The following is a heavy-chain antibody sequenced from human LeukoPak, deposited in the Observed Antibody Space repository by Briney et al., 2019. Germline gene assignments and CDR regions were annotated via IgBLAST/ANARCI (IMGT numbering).Heavy chain of an antibody. Sequence: KVSCKASGYTFTGYYMHWVRQAPGQGLEWMGCINTNTGNPTYAQGFTGRFVFSLDTSVSTAYLQISDLKADDTAVYYCARGYYGVDYWGQGTLVTVSS. CDR1: GYTFTGYY. CDR3: ARGYYGVDY. J-gene: IGHJ4*02. CDR2: INTNTGNP. V-gene: IGHV7-4-1*02. D-gene: IGHD3-22*01.